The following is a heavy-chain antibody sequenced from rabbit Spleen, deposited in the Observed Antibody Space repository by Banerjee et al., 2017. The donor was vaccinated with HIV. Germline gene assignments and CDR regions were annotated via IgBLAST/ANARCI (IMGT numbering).Heavy chain of an antibody. D-gene: IGHD4-1*01. CDR3: ARAIVPWLGLTRLDL. Sequence: QEQLEESGGGLVKPEGSLTLTCKASGFDFSYGYVMSWVRQAPGKGLEWIGIIYAAKGSTDYASWVNGRFTISSDNAQSTVDLKMTSLTAADTATYFCARAIVPWLGLTRLDLWGPGTLVTVS. CDR2: IYAAKGST. CDR1: GFDFSYGYV. V-gene: IGHV1S47*01. J-gene: IGHJ3*01.